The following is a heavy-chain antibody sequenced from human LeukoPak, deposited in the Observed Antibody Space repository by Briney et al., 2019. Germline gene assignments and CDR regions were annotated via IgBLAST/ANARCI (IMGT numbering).Heavy chain of an antibody. J-gene: IGHJ4*02. CDR3: ARGVDDIAVAGHFDY. CDR1: GFTVSTNS. D-gene: IGHD6-19*01. CDR2: IYSDNT. V-gene: IGHV3-53*01. Sequence: PGGSLRLSCTVSGFTVSTNSMSWVRQAPGKGLEWVSFIYSDNTHYSDSVKGRFTISRDNSKNTLYLQMNSLRAEDTAVYYCARGVDDIAVAGHFDYWGQGTLVTVSS.